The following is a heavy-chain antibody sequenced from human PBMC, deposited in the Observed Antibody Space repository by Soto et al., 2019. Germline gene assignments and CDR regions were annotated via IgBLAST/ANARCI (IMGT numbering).Heavy chain of an antibody. V-gene: IGHV4-31*03. Sequence: SETLSLTCTVSGGSISSGGYYWSWIRQHPGKGLEWIGYIYYSGSTYYNPSLKSRVTISVDTSKNQFSLKLSSVTAADTAVYYCARDGTRMVRGIAFDIWGQGTMVTVSS. CDR3: ARDGTRMVRGIAFDI. J-gene: IGHJ3*02. CDR2: IYYSGST. CDR1: GGSISSGGYY. D-gene: IGHD3-10*01.